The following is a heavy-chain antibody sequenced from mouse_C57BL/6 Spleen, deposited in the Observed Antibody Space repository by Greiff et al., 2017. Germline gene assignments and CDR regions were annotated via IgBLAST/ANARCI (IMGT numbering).Heavy chain of an antibody. J-gene: IGHJ4*01. CDR2: IDPFDIYP. D-gene: IGHD6-1*01. CDR1: GYPFTGSG. V-gene: IGHV1-69*01. Sequence: QVQLQQPGAGLVMPGASVKLSCKPSGYPFTGSGRHGGKRRPGQGLGGTGEIDPFDIYPNYNQRFKGKSTLTVDKSSSPAYMQLSSLTSEDSAVYYCARYSDYYAMDYWGQGTSVTVSS. CDR3: ARYSDYYAMDY.